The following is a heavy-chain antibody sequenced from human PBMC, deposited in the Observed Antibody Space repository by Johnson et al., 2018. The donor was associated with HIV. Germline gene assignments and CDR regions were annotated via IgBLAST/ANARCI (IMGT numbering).Heavy chain of an antibody. D-gene: IGHD3-22*01. J-gene: IGHJ3*02. CDR3: AREAGYYDSSGYSDAFDI. V-gene: IGHV3-33*08. CDR1: GFTFSSYG. Sequence: QVQLVESGGGLVQPGGSLRLSCAASGFTFSSYGMHWVRQVPGKGLDWVAVIWYDGSNKYYADSVKGRFTISRDNSKNSLYLQINSLRAEDTAVYYCAREAGYYDSSGYSDAFDIWGQGTMVTVSS. CDR2: IWYDGSNK.